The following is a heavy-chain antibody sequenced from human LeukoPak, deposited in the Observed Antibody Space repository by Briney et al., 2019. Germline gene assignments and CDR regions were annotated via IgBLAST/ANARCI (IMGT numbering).Heavy chain of an antibody. Sequence: ASVKVSCKASGYTFTSYYLHWVRQAPGQGLEWMGIINPSSDSTKYAQKFQGRVTMTRDTSTSTVYMELSSLRSEDTAVYYCARDFAYGSGSTHFVYWGQGTLVTVSS. CDR3: ARDFAYGSGSTHFVY. V-gene: IGHV1-46*01. CDR1: GYTFTSYY. D-gene: IGHD3-10*01. CDR2: INPSSDST. J-gene: IGHJ4*02.